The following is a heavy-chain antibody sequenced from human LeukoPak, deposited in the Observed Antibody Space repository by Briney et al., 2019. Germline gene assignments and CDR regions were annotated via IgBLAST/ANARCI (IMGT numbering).Heavy chain of an antibody. Sequence: ASVKVSRKASGYTFTGYYMHWVRQAPGQGLEWMGWINPNSGGTNYAQKFQGRVTMTRDTSISTAYMELSRLRSDDTAVYYCARDSSGWPRDYYYYYMDVWGKGTTVTVS. J-gene: IGHJ6*03. D-gene: IGHD6-19*01. CDR1: GYTFTGYY. CDR2: INPNSGGT. V-gene: IGHV1-2*02. CDR3: ARDSSGWPRDYYYYYMDV.